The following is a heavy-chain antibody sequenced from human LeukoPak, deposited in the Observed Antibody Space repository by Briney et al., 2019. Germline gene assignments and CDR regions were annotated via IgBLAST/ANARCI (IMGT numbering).Heavy chain of an antibody. CDR2: IWYDGSNK. CDR1: GFTFSSYG. J-gene: IGHJ1*01. D-gene: IGHD6-13*01. Sequence: GGSLRLSCAASGFTFSSYGMHWVRQAPGKGLEWVAVIWYDGSNKYYADSVKGRFTISRDNSKNTLYLQMNSLRAEDTAVYYCARGGTAAAVICFQHWGQGTLVTVSS. CDR3: ARGGTAAAVICFQH. V-gene: IGHV3-33*01.